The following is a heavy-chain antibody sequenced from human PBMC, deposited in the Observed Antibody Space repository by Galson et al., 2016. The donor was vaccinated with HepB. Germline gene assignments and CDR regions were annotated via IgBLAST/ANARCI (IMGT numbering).Heavy chain of an antibody. CDR1: GFTFSDYY. V-gene: IGHV3-11*01. Sequence: SLRLSCAASGFTFSDYYMSWIRQAPGQGLEWVSYISSSGSTIYYAASVKGRFTISRDNAKNSLYLQMNSLRAEDTAVYYCARAREYTRTIGRMDVWGQGTTVTVSS. J-gene: IGHJ6*02. D-gene: IGHD6-6*01. CDR2: ISSSGSTI. CDR3: ARAREYTRTIGRMDV.